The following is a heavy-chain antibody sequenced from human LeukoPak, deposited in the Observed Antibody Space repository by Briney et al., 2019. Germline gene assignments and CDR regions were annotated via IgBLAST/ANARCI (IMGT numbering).Heavy chain of an antibody. CDR3: ARGTGDGTDSFAY. V-gene: IGHV4-30-4*08. CDR2: IYYSGST. CDR1: GGSISSGDYY. J-gene: IGHJ4*02. D-gene: IGHD7-27*01. Sequence: PSESLSLTCTVSGGSISSGDYYWSWIRQPPGKGLEWIGYIYYSGSTYYNPSLKSRVTISVDTSKNQFSMKLSSVTAADPAVYSCARGTGDGTDSFAYWGQGTLVTVSS.